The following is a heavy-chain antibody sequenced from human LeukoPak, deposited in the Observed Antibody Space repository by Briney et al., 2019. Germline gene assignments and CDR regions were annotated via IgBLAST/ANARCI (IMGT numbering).Heavy chain of an antibody. CDR2: IKQDGSEK. J-gene: IGHJ6*03. Sequence: PGGSLRLSCAAPGFTFSSYWMSWVRQAPGKGLEWVANIKQDGSEKYYVDSVKGRFTISRDNAKNSLYLQMSSLRAEDTAVYYCARDRVGYYDSSGYYYLDVWGQGTTVTVSS. D-gene: IGHD3-22*01. CDR1: GFTFSSYW. V-gene: IGHV3-7*01. CDR3: ARDRVGYYDSSGYYYLDV.